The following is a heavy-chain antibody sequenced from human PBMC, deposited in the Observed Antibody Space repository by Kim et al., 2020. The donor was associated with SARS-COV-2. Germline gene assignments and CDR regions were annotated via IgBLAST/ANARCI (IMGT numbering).Heavy chain of an antibody. CDR1: GGSISSYY. V-gene: IGHV4-59*01. CDR2: IYYSGST. CDR3: ARDNLYDYVWGSLKDYYYYGMDV. D-gene: IGHD3-16*01. J-gene: IGHJ6*02. Sequence: SETLSLTCTVSGGSISSYYWSWIRQPPGKGLEWIGYIYYSGSTNYNPSLKSRVTISVDTSKNQFSLKLSSVTAADTAVYYCARDNLYDYVWGSLKDYYYYGMDVWGQGTTVTVSS.